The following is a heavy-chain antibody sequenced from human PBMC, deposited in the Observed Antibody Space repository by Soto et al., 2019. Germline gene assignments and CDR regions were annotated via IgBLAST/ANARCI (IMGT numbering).Heavy chain of an antibody. CDR2: ISAYNGNT. Sequence: QVQLVQSGAEVKKPGASVKVSCKASGYTFTSYGISWVRQAPGQGLEWMGWISAYNGNTNYAQKLQGRVTMTTDTSTSTAYMELRSLRSDDTALYYCARDLFADFWSGYSDYWGQGTLVTVSS. D-gene: IGHD3-3*01. V-gene: IGHV1-18*01. J-gene: IGHJ4*02. CDR1: GYTFTSYG. CDR3: ARDLFADFWSGYSDY.